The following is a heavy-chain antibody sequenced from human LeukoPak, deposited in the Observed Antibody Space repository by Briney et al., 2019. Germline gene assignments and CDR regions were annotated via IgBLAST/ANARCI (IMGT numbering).Heavy chain of an antibody. CDR3: ARAVQWLVRGPPDY. D-gene: IGHD6-19*01. J-gene: IGHJ4*02. Sequence: KPSETLSLTCAVYGGSFSGYYWSWIRQPPGKGLEWIGEINHSGSTNYNPSLKSRVTISVDTSKNQFSLKLSSVTAADTAVYYCARAVQWLVRGPPDYWGQGTLVTVSS. V-gene: IGHV4-34*01. CDR1: GGSFSGYY. CDR2: INHSGST.